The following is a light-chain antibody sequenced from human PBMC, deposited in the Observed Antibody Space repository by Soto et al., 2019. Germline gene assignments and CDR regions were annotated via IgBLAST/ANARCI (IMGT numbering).Light chain of an antibody. CDR2: DAS. CDR1: QSISNW. CDR3: QEYHSFWT. J-gene: IGKJ1*01. V-gene: IGKV1-5*01. Sequence: DIQMTQSPSTLSASVGDRDTSTCRASQSISNWLAWYQQKPGKAPKVLVYDASSLQSGVPSRFSGSRSGTEFTLTISSPQPDDFATYYCQEYHSFWTFGQGTKVEIK.